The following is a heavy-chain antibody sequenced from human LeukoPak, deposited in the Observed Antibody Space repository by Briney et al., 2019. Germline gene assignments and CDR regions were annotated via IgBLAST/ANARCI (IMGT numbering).Heavy chain of an antibody. CDR3: ARGCYDFWSGYPVACY. CDR2: ISGSGGST. J-gene: IGHJ4*02. Sequence: PGGSLRLSCAASGFTFSSYAMSWVRQAPGKGLEWVSAISGSGGSTCYADSVKGRFTISRHNSKNTLYLQMNSLRAEDTAVYYCARGCYDFWSGYPVACYWGQGTLVTVSS. CDR1: GFTFSSYA. D-gene: IGHD3-3*01. V-gene: IGHV3-23*01.